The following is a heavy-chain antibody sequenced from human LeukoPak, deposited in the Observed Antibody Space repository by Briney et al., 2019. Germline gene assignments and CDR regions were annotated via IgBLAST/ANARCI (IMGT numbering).Heavy chain of an antibody. V-gene: IGHV4-4*07. CDR1: GVSISRYY. CDR2: IYTSGST. J-gene: IGHJ4*02. Sequence: PSETLSLTCTVSGVSISRYYWSWIRQPAGKGLEWIGRIYTSGSTNYNPSLKSRVTISVDKSKNQFSLKLSSVTAADTAVYYCAASYCGGDCYSYYFDYWGQGTLVTVSS. D-gene: IGHD2-21*02. CDR3: AASYCGGDCYSYYFDY.